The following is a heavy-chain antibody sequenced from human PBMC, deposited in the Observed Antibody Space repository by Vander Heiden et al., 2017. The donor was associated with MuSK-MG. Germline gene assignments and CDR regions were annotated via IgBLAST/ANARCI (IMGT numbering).Heavy chain of an antibody. CDR2: ISYDGSNK. CDR1: GFTFRSYA. D-gene: IGHD5-18*01. J-gene: IGHJ6*02. CDR3: ARDGQVQLWHYYYYGMDV. Sequence: QVQLVESGGGVVKPGRSLRRSCAASGFTFRSYAMHWVRQAPGKGLEWVAVISYDGSNKYYADSVKGRFTISRDNSKNTLYLQMNSLRAEDTAVYYCARDGQVQLWHYYYYGMDVWGQGTTVTVSS. V-gene: IGHV3-30*04.